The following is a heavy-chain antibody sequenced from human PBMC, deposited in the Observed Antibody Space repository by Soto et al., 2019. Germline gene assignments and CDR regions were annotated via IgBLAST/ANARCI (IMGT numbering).Heavy chain of an antibody. CDR2: ISAYNGNT. J-gene: IGHJ5*02. D-gene: IGHD2-2*01. Sequence: QVQLVQSGAEVKKPGASVKVSCKASGYTFTSYGIIWVRQAPGQGLEWMGWISAYNGNTNYAQKLQGRVTMTTDTSTSTAYMELRSLRSDDTAVYYCARDRLPIVVVPAAMSHPWGQGTLVTVSS. V-gene: IGHV1-18*01. CDR1: GYTFTSYG. CDR3: ARDRLPIVVVPAAMSHP.